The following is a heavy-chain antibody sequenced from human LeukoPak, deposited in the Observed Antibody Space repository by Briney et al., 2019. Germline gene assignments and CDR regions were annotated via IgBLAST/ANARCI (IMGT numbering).Heavy chain of an antibody. CDR3: ARMYYHDSSDYYWAPDY. CDR2: INNAGSSK. J-gene: IGHJ4*02. D-gene: IGHD3-22*01. CDR1: GFTFSSYD. V-gene: IGHV3-74*01. Sequence: GESLRLSCAASGFTFSSYDWNWIRQAPGKGLEWISRINNAGSSKCYAASVKGRFTISRDNAKNTLYLQMNSLRAEDTAVYFCARMYYHDSSDYYWAPDYWGQGTLVTVSS.